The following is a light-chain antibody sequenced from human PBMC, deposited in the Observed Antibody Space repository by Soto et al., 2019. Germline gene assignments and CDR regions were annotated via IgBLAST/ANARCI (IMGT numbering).Light chain of an antibody. V-gene: IGKV3-20*01. CDR2: GAS. CDR3: HQYASSPLT. Sequence: ELVLTQSPGTLSLSPGERATLSCRASQSGGSNYLAWYQLTPGQALRLLIHGASTSATGIPDRFSGSGSGTDFTLTLSRLESEDAAVYYCHQYASSPLTFGHGTRLEIK. CDR1: QSGGSNY. J-gene: IGKJ5*01.